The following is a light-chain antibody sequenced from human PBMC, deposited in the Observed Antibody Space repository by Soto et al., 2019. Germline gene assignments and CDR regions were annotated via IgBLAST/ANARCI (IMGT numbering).Light chain of an antibody. J-gene: IGKJ1*01. CDR2: GAS. CDR3: QQYGSSPLT. Sequence: EILLTQSPGTLSLSPGERATLSGRASQSFTTSSLAWYQQKPGQAPRLLIYGASSRATGIPDRFSGSGSGTDFTLTISRLEPEDFAVYYCQQYGSSPLTFGQGTKVEIK. V-gene: IGKV3-20*01. CDR1: QSFTTSS.